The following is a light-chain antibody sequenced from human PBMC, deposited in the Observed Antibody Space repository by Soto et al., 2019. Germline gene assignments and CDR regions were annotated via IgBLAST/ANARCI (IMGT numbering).Light chain of an antibody. Sequence: ALTQPASVSGSLGQSITISCTGTSSDVGGYNYVSWYQQHPGKAPKLMIYDVTNRPSGVSNRFSGSKSGNTASLTISGLQAEDEADYYCSSYTGSNTLEVFGTGTKVTVL. CDR2: DVT. J-gene: IGLJ1*01. CDR3: SSYTGSNTLEV. CDR1: SSDVGGYNY. V-gene: IGLV2-14*03.